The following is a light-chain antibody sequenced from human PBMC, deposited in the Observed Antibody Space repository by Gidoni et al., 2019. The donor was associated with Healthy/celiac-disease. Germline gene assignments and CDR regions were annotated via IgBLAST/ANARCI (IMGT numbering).Light chain of an antibody. CDR2: LGS. V-gene: IGKV2-28*01. Sequence: DIVMTQSPLSLPVTPGEPASISCRSSQSLLHSNGYNYLDWYLQKPGQSPQLLIYLGSNWASGVPDRFSGSGSGTDFTLKISRVEAEDVGVYYCMQALQGFTFGPGTKVDIK. CDR1: QSLLHSNGYNY. CDR3: MQALQGFT. J-gene: IGKJ3*01.